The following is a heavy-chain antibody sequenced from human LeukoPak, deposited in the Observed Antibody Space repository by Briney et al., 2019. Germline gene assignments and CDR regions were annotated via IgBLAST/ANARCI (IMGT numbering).Heavy chain of an antibody. J-gene: IGHJ4*02. D-gene: IGHD4-11*01. Sequence: GGSLRLSCAASGFTFSGYWMSWVRQAPGKGLEWVANIKQDGSEKYYVDSVKGRFTISRDNAKNSLYLQMNSLRAEDTAVYYCARASTTVTTLHFDYWGQGTLVTVSS. V-gene: IGHV3-7*04. CDR3: ARASTTVTTLHFDY. CDR1: GFTFSGYW. CDR2: IKQDGSEK.